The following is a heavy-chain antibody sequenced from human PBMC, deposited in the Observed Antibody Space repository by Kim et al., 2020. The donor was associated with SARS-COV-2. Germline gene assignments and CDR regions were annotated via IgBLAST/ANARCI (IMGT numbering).Heavy chain of an antibody. CDR2: IKRDGSEK. CDR3: GISGI. J-gene: IGHJ4*02. Sequence: GGSLRLSCVESGFTFSNYWLTWVRQPPGKGLEWVANIKRDGSEKYYGDSVKGRFTISRDNAKSSVSLQMNSLRSEDTAVYYCGISGIWGQRTLVTVSS. V-gene: IGHV3-7*01. CDR1: GFTFSNYW.